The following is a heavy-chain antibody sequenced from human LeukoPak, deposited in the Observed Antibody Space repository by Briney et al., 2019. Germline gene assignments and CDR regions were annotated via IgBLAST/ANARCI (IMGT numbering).Heavy chain of an antibody. V-gene: IGHV4-59*08. Sequence: SETLSLTCTVSGGSISSYYRSWIRQPPGKGLEWVGCIYYSGSTNYNPSLKSRVTISVDTSKNQFSLKLSSVTAADTAVYYCARHVPYDILTGDDAFDIWGQGTVVTVSS. J-gene: IGHJ3*02. CDR2: IYYSGST. CDR1: GGSISSYY. CDR3: ARHVPYDILTGDDAFDI. D-gene: IGHD3-9*01.